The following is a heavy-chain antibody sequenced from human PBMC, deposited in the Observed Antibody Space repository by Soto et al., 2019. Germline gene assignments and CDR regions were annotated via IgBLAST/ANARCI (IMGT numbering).Heavy chain of an antibody. CDR1: EFTFSSYA. Sequence: LRLSCVASEFTFSSYAMSWVRQAPGKGLEWVSAISGSGGRTYHADSVKGRFAVSRDNSKSTLYLQMNSLRDEDTAVYYCAKVPTGEMATVFQAFDIWGQGTMVTVSS. CDR2: ISGSGGRT. J-gene: IGHJ3*02. V-gene: IGHV3-23*01. D-gene: IGHD4-4*01. CDR3: AKVPTGEMATVFQAFDI.